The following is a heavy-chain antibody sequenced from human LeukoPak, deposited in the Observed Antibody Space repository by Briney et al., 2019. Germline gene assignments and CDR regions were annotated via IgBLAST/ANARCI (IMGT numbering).Heavy chain of an antibody. CDR1: GYTFTSYG. Sequence: ASVKVSCKASGYTFTSYGTSWVRQAPGQGLEWMGWINPNSGGTNYAQKFQGRVTMTRDTSISTAYMELSRLRSDDTAVYYCARAATLTVAGTSGYGMDVWGQGTTVTVSS. D-gene: IGHD6-19*01. CDR2: INPNSGGT. J-gene: IGHJ6*02. CDR3: ARAATLTVAGTSGYGMDV. V-gene: IGHV1-2*02.